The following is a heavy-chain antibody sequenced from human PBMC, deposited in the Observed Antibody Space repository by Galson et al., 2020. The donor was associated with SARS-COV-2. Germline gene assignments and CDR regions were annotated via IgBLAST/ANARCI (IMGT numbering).Heavy chain of an antibody. CDR2: INHSGST. J-gene: IGHJ4*02. CDR1: GGSFSGYY. CDR3: ARGIMVRGVISH. Sequence: SETLSLTCAVYGGSFSGYYWSWIRQPPGKGLEWIGEINHSGSTNYNPSLKSRVTISVDTSKNQFSLKLSSVTAADTAVYYCARGIMVRGVISHWGQGTLVTVSS. V-gene: IGHV4-34*01. D-gene: IGHD3-10*01.